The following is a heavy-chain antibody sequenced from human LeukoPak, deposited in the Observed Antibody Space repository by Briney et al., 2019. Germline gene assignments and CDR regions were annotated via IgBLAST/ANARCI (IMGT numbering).Heavy chain of an antibody. Sequence: GGSLRLSCAASGFTFSSYAMSWVRQAPGKGLEWVSAISGSGGSTYYAVSVKGRFTISRDNSKNTLSLQMNSLRVEDTAMYFCAKDIQLSTWGLGTMVTVSS. V-gene: IGHV3-23*01. CDR2: ISGSGGST. CDR1: GFTFSSYA. D-gene: IGHD5-24*01. J-gene: IGHJ3*01. CDR3: AKDIQLST.